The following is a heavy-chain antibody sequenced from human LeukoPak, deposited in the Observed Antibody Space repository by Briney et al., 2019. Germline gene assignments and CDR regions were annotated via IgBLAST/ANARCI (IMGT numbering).Heavy chain of an antibody. CDR1: GFTFSSYE. D-gene: IGHD2-15*01. Sequence: GGSLRLSCAASGFTFSSYEMNWVRQAPGKGLEWVSYISSSGSTIYYADSVKGRFTISRDNSKNTLYLQMNSLRAEDTAVYYCARAYCSGGSCYSDFDYWGQGTLVTVSS. V-gene: IGHV3-48*03. CDR2: ISSSGSTI. J-gene: IGHJ4*02. CDR3: ARAYCSGGSCYSDFDY.